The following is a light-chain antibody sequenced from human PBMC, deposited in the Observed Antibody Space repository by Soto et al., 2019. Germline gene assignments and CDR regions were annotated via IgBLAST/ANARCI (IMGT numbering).Light chain of an antibody. CDR3: QQRRRAPYT. Sequence: DILMTQSPSSLSSSVGDRVTITCRASQSISSYLNWYQQKPGNAPKILIYSASKLHTGVPRRFSGSGSGTDFTLTISSLQPEDFAVYFCQQRRRAPYTFGQGTKLEIK. V-gene: IGKV1-39*01. CDR1: QSISSY. CDR2: SAS. J-gene: IGKJ2*01.